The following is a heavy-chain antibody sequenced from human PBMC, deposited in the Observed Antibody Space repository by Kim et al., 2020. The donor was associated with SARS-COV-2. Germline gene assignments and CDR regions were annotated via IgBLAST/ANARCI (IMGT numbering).Heavy chain of an antibody. J-gene: IGHJ3*02. Sequence: GGSLRLSCAASGFTFSSYAMHWVRQAPGKGLEWVAVISYDGSNKYYADSVKGRFTISRDNSKNTLYLQMNSLRAEDTAVYYCARAREGTMIHQGAFDIWGQGTMVTVSS. D-gene: IGHD3-22*01. CDR1: GFTFSSYA. V-gene: IGHV3-30*04. CDR3: ARAREGTMIHQGAFDI. CDR2: ISYDGSNK.